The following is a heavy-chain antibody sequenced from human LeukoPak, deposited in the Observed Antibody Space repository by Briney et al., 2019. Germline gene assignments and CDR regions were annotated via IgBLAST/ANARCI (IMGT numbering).Heavy chain of an antibody. Sequence: SETLSLTCSVSYDSISNYYWSWIRQPPGKGLEWIGYIHHSGSTHHNPSLNSRATIPIDTSKNQFSLKLTSVSAADTATYYSAGNTRNGWYDTPDTFDIWGEGTMVTVS. CDR1: YDSISNYY. CDR3: AGNTRNGWYDTPDTFDI. CDR2: IHHSGST. D-gene: IGHD6-19*01. J-gene: IGHJ3*02. V-gene: IGHV4-59*01.